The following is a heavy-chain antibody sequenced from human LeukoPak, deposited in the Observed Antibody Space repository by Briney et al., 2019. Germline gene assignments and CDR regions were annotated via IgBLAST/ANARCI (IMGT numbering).Heavy chain of an antibody. V-gene: IGHV4-59*01. Sequence: SETLSLTCTVSGGSISSYYWSWIRQPPGKGLEWIGYIYYSGSTNYNPSPKSRVTISVDTSKNQFSLKLSSVTAADTAVYYCARVHDYGDYLIDYWGQGTLVTVSS. D-gene: IGHD4-17*01. J-gene: IGHJ4*02. CDR3: ARVHDYGDYLIDY. CDR2: IYYSGST. CDR1: GGSISSYY.